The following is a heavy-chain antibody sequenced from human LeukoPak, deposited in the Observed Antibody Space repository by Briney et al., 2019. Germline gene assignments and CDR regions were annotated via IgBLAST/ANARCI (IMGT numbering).Heavy chain of an antibody. CDR2: ISGYNGNT. CDR1: GYTFTTYG. Sequence: ASVKVSCKASGYTFTTYGISWVRQAPGQGLEWMGWISGYNGNTNYAQKFQGRVTMTRDTSISTACMVLNRLRSDDTAVYSCAREYYYSSGNYYNRIDYWGQGTLVTVSS. V-gene: IGHV1-18*01. J-gene: IGHJ4*02. D-gene: IGHD3-10*01. CDR3: AREYYYSSGNYYNRIDY.